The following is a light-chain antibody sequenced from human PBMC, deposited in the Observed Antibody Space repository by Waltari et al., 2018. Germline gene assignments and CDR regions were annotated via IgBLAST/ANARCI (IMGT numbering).Light chain of an antibody. J-gene: IGKJ1*01. V-gene: IGKV1-39*01. CDR1: RSIGTY. Sequence: MTQSPSSLSASVGDRVTITCRASRSIGTYLNWYQHKPGRAPELLIYAASTLQGGVPSRFSGSGSETHFTLAISSLQREDFATYYCQQSYTTPRTFGQGTKVEIK. CDR2: AAS. CDR3: QQSYTTPRT.